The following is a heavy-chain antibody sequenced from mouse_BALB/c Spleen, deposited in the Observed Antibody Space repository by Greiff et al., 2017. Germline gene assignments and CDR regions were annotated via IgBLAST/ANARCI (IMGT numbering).Heavy chain of an antibody. CDR2: ISSGGST. J-gene: IGHJ2*01. CDR3: ARGGWEYYFDY. CDR1: GFTFSSYA. V-gene: IGHV5-6-5*01. D-gene: IGHD4-1*01. Sequence: EVQRVESGGGLVKPGGSLKLSCAASGFTFSSYAMSWVRQTPEKRLEWVASISSGGSTYYPDSVKGRFTISRDNARNILYLQMSSLRSEDTAMYYCARGGWEYYFDYWGQGTTLTVSS.